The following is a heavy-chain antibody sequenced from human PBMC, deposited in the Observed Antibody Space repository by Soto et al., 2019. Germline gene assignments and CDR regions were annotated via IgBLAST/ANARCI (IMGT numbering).Heavy chain of an antibody. D-gene: IGHD2-15*01. Sequence: ASVKVSCKASGYTFTSYGISWVRQAPGQGLEWMGWISAYNGNTNYAQKLQGRVTMTTDTSTSTAYMELRSLRSDDTAVYYCARVLGYCSGGSCYPYGMDVWGKVTTVTVSS. CDR3: ARVLGYCSGGSCYPYGMDV. V-gene: IGHV1-18*01. J-gene: IGHJ6*04. CDR1: GYTFTSYG. CDR2: ISAYNGNT.